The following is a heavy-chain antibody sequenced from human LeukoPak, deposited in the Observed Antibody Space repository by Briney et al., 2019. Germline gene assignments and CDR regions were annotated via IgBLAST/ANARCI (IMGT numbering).Heavy chain of an antibody. J-gene: IGHJ4*02. CDR3: ARVGLCGGDCYYFDY. CDR1: GYTFTGYY. D-gene: IGHD2-21*02. V-gene: IGHV1-2*02. CDR2: INPNSGGT. Sequence: ASVKVSCKASGYTFTGYYMHWVRQAPGQGLEWMGWINPNSGGTNYAQKFQGRVTMTRDTSISTAYMELSRLRSDDTAVYYRARVGLCGGDCYYFDYWGQGTLVTVSS.